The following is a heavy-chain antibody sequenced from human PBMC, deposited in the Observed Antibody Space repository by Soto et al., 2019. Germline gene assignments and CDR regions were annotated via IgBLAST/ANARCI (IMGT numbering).Heavy chain of an antibody. D-gene: IGHD1-26*01. J-gene: IGHJ4*02. Sequence: EVQLLESGGGLVQPGGSLRLSCAASGFTFSSYAMRWVRQAPVKGLEWVAAISGSGDSTYYADSVKGRLTIPRDNSKNPLYLQMNSLSAEDKSVSYCARRGSGSYYDYWGQGTLVTVSS. CDR1: GFTFSSYA. CDR2: ISGSGDST. CDR3: ARRGSGSYYDY. V-gene: IGHV3-23*01.